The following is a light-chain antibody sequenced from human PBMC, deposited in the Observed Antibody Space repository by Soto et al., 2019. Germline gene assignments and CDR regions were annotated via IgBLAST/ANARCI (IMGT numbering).Light chain of an antibody. CDR2: GAS. CDR1: QSVRSN. Sequence: EIVMTQSPATLSVSPGEGVTLSCRAGQSVRSNLAWYQQKPGQAPRLLIYGASTRATGIPARFSGSGSGTEFTLSISSLQSDDFATYYCQQYNSYSGTFGPGTKVDVK. J-gene: IGKJ3*01. CDR3: QQYNSYSGT. V-gene: IGKV3-15*01.